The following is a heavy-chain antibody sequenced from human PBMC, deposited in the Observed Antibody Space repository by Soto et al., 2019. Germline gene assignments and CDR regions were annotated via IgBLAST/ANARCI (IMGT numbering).Heavy chain of an antibody. Sequence: QLQLQQSGSGLVKPSQTLSLTCAVSGGSISSGGYSWSWIRQPPGKGLEWIGYIYHSGSTYNNPFLKSRVTILVDRSKTQFPLKLSSVTAADTAVYYCARGEVVAVGYWGQGTLVTVSS. CDR3: ARGEVVAVGY. J-gene: IGHJ4*02. CDR1: GGSISSGGYS. D-gene: IGHD2-15*01. V-gene: IGHV4-30-2*01. CDR2: IYHSGST.